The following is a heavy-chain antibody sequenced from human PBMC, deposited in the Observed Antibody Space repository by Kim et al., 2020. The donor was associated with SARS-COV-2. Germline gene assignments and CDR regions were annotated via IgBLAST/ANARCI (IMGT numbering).Heavy chain of an antibody. V-gene: IGHV3-23*01. CDR3: AKDHPSSTWAPFDY. Sequence: GGSLRLSCAASGFTFSNYAMSWVRQAPGKGLEWVSAISGSGGGTYYADSVKGRFTISRDNSKNTLYLQMNSLRAEVTAVYYCAKDHPSSTWAPFDYWGQGTLVTVSS. D-gene: IGHD6-13*01. J-gene: IGHJ4*02. CDR2: ISGSGGGT. CDR1: GFTFSNYA.